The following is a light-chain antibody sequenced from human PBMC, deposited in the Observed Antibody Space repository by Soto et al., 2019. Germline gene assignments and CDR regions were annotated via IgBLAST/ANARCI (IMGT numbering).Light chain of an antibody. CDR2: DAS. CDR1: QSLNSR. CDR3: QQYKSYST. J-gene: IGKJ1*01. Sequence: DIQLTQSPSTLSASVGDRVTLTCRASQSLNSRLAWYQQRPGKAPKLLIYDASTLESGVPSRFSGSGSGTEFTLTINNLQPDDLATYICQQYKSYSTFGLGTKVEIK. V-gene: IGKV1-5*01.